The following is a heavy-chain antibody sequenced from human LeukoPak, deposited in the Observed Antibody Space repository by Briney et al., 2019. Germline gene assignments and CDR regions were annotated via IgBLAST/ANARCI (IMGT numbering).Heavy chain of an antibody. CDR1: GGSISSYY. D-gene: IGHD3-16*01. J-gene: IGHJ5*02. CDR3: ARGAGGKKYWFDP. V-gene: IGHV4-59*08. Sequence: SETLSLTCTVSGGSISSYYWSWIRQPPGKGLEWIGYIYYSGSTNYNPSLKSRVTISVDTSKNQFSLKLSSVTAADTAVYYCARGAGGKKYWFDPWGQGTLVTVSS. CDR2: IYYSGST.